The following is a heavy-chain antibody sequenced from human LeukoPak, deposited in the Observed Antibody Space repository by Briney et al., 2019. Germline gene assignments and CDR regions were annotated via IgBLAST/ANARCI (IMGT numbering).Heavy chain of an antibody. CDR3: AKDSRLRYFDWPPFFDY. Sequence: GGSLRLSCAASGFTFSSYGMHWVRQAPGKGLEWVAFIRYDGSNKYCADSVKGRFTISRDNSKNTLYLQMNSLRAEDTAVYYCAKDSRLRYFDWPPFFDYWGQGTLVTVSS. CDR2: IRYDGSNK. D-gene: IGHD3-9*01. CDR1: GFTFSSYG. J-gene: IGHJ4*02. V-gene: IGHV3-30*02.